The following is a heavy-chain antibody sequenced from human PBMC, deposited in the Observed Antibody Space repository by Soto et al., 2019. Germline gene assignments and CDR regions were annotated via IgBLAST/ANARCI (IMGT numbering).Heavy chain of an antibody. J-gene: IGHJ4*02. V-gene: IGHV4-4*07. D-gene: IGHD6-19*01. Sequence: QVQLQESGPGLVKPSETLSLTCTVSGGSMTGYFWSWIRQPAGKALEWIGHVYNSGNTDYNPSLASRITMAVDTSKRQFSLKVKSVTAADAAVYHCARTHWVSGMEYWGQGILVTVSS. CDR3: ARTHWVSGMEY. CDR2: VYNSGNT. CDR1: GGSMTGYF.